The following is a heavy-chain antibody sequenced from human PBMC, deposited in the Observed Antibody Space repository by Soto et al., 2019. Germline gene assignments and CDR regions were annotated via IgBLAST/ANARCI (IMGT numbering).Heavy chain of an antibody. CDR3: ARATYYYDSSGYSDRVLDY. D-gene: IGHD3-22*01. CDR2: IYYSGNT. V-gene: IGHV4-31*03. J-gene: IGHJ4*02. Sequence: SETLSLTCTVSGGSIGSSSYYWGWIRQPPGKGLEWIGYIYYSGNTYYNPSLKSRVTISEDTSKNQFSLKLSSVTAADTAVYYCARATYYYDSSGYSDRVLDYWGQGTLVTAPQ. CDR1: GGSIGSSSYY.